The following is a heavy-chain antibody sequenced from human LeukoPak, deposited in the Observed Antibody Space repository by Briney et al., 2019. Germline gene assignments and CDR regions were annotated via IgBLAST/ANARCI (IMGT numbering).Heavy chain of an antibody. J-gene: IGHJ5*02. CDR2: INHSGST. CDR1: GGSFSGYY. V-gene: IGHV4-34*01. D-gene: IGHD6-19*01. Sequence: SETLSLTCAVYGGSFSGYYWSWIRQPPGKGLEWIGEINHSGSTNYNPSLKSRVTISVDTSKNQFSLKLSSVTAADTAVYYCASSGWLNWFDPWGQGTLVTVSS. CDR3: ASSGWLNWFDP.